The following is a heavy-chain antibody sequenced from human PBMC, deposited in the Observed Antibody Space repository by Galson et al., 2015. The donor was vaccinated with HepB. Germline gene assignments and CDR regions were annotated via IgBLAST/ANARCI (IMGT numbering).Heavy chain of an antibody. CDR1: GYTFTGYY. J-gene: IGHJ6*02. D-gene: IGHD2-15*01. CDR2: INPNSGGT. CDR3: ARAFSMVAATRLYYYGMDV. V-gene: IGHV1-2*04. Sequence: SCKASGYTFTGYYMHWVRQAPGQGLEWMGWINPNSGGTNYAQKFQGWVTMTRNTSISTAYMELSRLRSDDTAVYYCARAFSMVAATRLYYYGMDVWGQGTTVTVSS.